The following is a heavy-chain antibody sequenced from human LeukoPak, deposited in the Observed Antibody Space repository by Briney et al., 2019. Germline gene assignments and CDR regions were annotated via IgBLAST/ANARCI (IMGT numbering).Heavy chain of an antibody. J-gene: IGHJ3*02. V-gene: IGHV4-59*08. CDR2: IYYSGST. Sequence: SETLSLTCTVSGGSISSYYWSWIQQPPGKGLEWIGYIYYSGSTNYNPSLKSRVTISVDTSKNQFSLKLSSVTAADTAVYYCARTVGALYDAFNIWGQGTMVTVSS. CDR3: ARTVGALYDAFNI. CDR1: GGSISSYY. D-gene: IGHD1-26*01.